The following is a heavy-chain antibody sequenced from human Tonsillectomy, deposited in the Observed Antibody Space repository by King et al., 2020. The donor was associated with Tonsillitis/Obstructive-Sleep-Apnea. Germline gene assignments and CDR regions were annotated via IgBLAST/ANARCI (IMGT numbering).Heavy chain of an antibody. V-gene: IGHV3-23*04. CDR1: GFTFSTYA. D-gene: IGHD3-10*01. CDR3: AKISSWEFLRYLDY. Sequence: VQLVESGGLLLQPGGSLRLSCAASGFTFSTYAMSWVRQAPGKGLEWVSSISGSGATTYYADSVKGRFTISRDNSKNTLYLQMNTLRAEDTARYYCAKISSWEFLRYLDYWGQGTLVTVYS. CDR2: ISGSGATT. J-gene: IGHJ4*02.